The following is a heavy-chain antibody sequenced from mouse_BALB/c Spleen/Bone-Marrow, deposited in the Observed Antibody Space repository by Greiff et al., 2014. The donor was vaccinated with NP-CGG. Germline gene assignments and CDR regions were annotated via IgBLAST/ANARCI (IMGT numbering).Heavy chain of an antibody. D-gene: IGHD2-1*01. CDR3: ARGRAYGNYVWFAY. J-gene: IGHJ3*01. Sequence: VQLKESGPELVKPGASVKISCKASGYTFTDYNMHWVKQSHGKSLDWIGYIYPYNGGTGYNQKFKSKATSTVDNSSSTAYMELRSLTSEDSAVYYCARGRAYGNYVWFAYWGQGTLVTVSA. CDR1: GYTFTDYN. CDR2: IYPYNGGT. V-gene: IGHV1S29*02.